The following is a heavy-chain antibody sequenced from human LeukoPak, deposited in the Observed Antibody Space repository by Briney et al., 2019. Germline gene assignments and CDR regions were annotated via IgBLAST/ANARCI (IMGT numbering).Heavy chain of an antibody. CDR2: INHSGST. CDR3: ARGRPYSGGYHLDH. V-gene: IGHV4-34*01. CDR1: GGSFSGYY. J-gene: IGHJ4*02. D-gene: IGHD1-26*01. Sequence: KTSETLSLTCAVYGGSFSGYYWSWIRQPPGKGLEWIGEINHSGSTNYNPSLKSRVTMSVDTSKNQFFLKLNSVTAADTAVYYCARGRPYSGGYHLDHWGQGTLVTVSA.